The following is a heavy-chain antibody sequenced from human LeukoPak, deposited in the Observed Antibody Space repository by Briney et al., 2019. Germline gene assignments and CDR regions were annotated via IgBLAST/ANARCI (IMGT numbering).Heavy chain of an antibody. CDR2: IYYSGST. J-gene: IGHJ5*02. CDR1: GGSISSYY. V-gene: IGHV4-59*12. Sequence: SETLSLTCTVSGGSISSYYWSWIRQPPGKGLEWIGYIYYSGSTYYNPSLKSRVTISVDTSKNQFSLKLSSVTAADTAVYYCARDQGTYGDYADNWFDPWGQGTLVTVSS. D-gene: IGHD4-17*01. CDR3: ARDQGTYGDYADNWFDP.